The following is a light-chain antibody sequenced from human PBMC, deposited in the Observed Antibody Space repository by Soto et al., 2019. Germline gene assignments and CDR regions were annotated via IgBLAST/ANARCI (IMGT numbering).Light chain of an antibody. V-gene: IGKV3-20*01. Sequence: EIVLTQSPATLSLSPGERATLSCRARQSVSSYLAWYQQKPGQAHRLLIYGTSSRATGIPDRFSGSGSGTDFTLTISRLEPEDFAVYYCQQYGSSPRTFGQGTKVDIK. CDR2: GTS. CDR1: QSVSSY. CDR3: QQYGSSPRT. J-gene: IGKJ1*01.